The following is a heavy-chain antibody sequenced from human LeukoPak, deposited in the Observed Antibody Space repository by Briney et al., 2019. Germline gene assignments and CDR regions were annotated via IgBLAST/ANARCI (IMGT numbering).Heavy chain of an antibody. CDR1: GGSFSGYY. V-gene: IGHV4-34*01. CDR3: ARGGNFDY. J-gene: IGHJ4*02. D-gene: IGHD1-26*01. Sequence: SETLSLTCAVYGGSFSGYYWSWIRQPPGKGLEWIGEINHSGSTNYNPSLKSRVTISVDTSKNQFSLKLSSVTAADTAVYYCARGGNFDYWGQGTLVTVSS. CDR2: INHSGST.